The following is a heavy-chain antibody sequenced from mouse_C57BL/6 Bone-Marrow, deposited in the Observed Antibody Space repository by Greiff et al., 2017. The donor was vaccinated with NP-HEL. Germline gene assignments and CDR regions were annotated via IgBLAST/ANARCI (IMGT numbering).Heavy chain of an antibody. CDR2: INPSSGYT. CDR3: ARRKNWAYAMDY. J-gene: IGHJ4*01. CDR1: GYTFTSYG. V-gene: IGHV1-7*01. Sequence: QVQLKQSGAELAKPGASVKLSCKASGYTFTSYGMHWVKQRPGQGLEWIGYINPSSGYTKYNQKFKDKATLTADKSSSTAYMQLSSLTYEDAAVYYCARRKNWAYAMDYWGRGTSVTVSS. D-gene: IGHD4-1*01.